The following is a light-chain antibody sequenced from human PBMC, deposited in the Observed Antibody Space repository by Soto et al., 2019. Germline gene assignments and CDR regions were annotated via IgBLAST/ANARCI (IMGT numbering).Light chain of an antibody. CDR1: SSDVGGYNY. CDR3: SSYTRTKSWV. V-gene: IGLV2-14*01. Sequence: QSALTHSASVSGSPGQSITISCTGTSSDVGGYNYVSWYQQHPGKAPKLIIYDVSNRPSGVSTRFSGSKSGNTASLTISGLKAEDEADYSCSSYTRTKSWVFGGGTKLTVL. CDR2: DVS. J-gene: IGLJ3*02.